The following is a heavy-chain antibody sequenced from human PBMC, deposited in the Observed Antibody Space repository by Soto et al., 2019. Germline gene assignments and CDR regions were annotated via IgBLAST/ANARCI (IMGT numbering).Heavy chain of an antibody. CDR3: ARGRWSGYYTGILGRGPDFDY. J-gene: IGHJ4*02. D-gene: IGHD3-3*01. Sequence: SETLSLTCAVYGGSFSGYYWSWIRQPPGKGLEWIGEINHSGSTNYNPSLKSRVTISVDTSKNQFSLKLSSVTAADTAVYYCARGRWSGYYTGILGRGPDFDYWGQGTLVTVSS. CDR1: GGSFSGYY. V-gene: IGHV4-34*01. CDR2: INHSGST.